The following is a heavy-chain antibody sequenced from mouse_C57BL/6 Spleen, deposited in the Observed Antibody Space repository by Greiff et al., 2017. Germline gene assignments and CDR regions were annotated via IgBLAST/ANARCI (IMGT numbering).Heavy chain of an antibody. J-gene: IGHJ4*01. Sequence: EVKVVESEGGLVQPGSSMKLSCTASGFTFSDYYMAWVRQVPEKGLEWVANINYDGSSTYYLDSLKSRFIISRDNAKNILYLQMSSLKSEDTATYYCARGGTAQARVYAMDYWGQGTSVTVSS. CDR1: GFTFSDYY. CDR3: ARGGTAQARVYAMDY. V-gene: IGHV5-16*01. CDR2: INYDGSST. D-gene: IGHD3-2*02.